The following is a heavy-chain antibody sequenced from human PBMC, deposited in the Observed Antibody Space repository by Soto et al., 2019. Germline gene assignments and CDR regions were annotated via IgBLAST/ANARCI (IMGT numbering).Heavy chain of an antibody. V-gene: IGHV1-3*01. CDR3: ARPAANYDFWSGQFNYYYYMDV. Sequence: ASVKVSCKASGYTFTSYAMHWVRQAPGQRLEWMGWINAGNGNTKYSQKLQGRVTMTTDTSTSTAYMELRSLRSDDTAVYYCARPAANYDFWSGQFNYYYYMDVWGKGTTVTVSS. D-gene: IGHD3-3*01. J-gene: IGHJ6*03. CDR1: GYTFTSYA. CDR2: INAGNGNT.